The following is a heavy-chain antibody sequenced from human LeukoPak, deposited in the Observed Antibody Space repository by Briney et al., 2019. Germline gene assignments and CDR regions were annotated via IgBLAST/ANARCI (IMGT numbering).Heavy chain of an antibody. Sequence: TGGSLRLSCAAPGLTFSSHWMHWVRQAPGKGLEWVSSISSSSSYIYYADSVKGRFTISRDNAKNSLYLQMNSLRAEDTAVYYCARSIQLWPSSYYYGMDVWGQGATVTVSS. CDR2: ISSSSSYI. V-gene: IGHV3-21*01. CDR1: GLTFSSHW. J-gene: IGHJ6*02. D-gene: IGHD5-18*01. CDR3: ARSIQLWPSSYYYGMDV.